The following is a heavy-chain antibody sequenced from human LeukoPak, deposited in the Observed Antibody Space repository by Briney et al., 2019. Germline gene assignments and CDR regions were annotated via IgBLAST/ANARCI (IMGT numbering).Heavy chain of an antibody. V-gene: IGHV3-23*01. Sequence: RGSLRLSCAASGFTFSSYAMSWVRQAPGKGLEWVSTIIGSGGDTFYADSVKGRFTISRDTSKNTLYVQMNSLRADDTAVYYCAKAWEAAGTFDSWGQGTLVTVSS. CDR3: AKAWEAAGTFDS. D-gene: IGHD6-13*01. CDR1: GFTFSSYA. CDR2: IIGSGGDT. J-gene: IGHJ4*02.